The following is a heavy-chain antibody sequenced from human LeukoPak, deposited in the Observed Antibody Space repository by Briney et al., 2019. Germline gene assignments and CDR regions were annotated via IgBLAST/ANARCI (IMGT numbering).Heavy chain of an antibody. CDR1: GYTFTSYA. CDR3: ARELDYGGNSDY. D-gene: IGHD4-23*01. CDR2: INAGNGNT. V-gene: IGHV1-3*01. J-gene: IGHJ4*02. Sequence: ASVKVSCKASGYTFTSYAKHWVRQAPGQRLEWMGWINAGNGNTKYSQKLQGRVTMTTDTSTSTAYMELRSLRSDDTAVYYCARELDYGGNSDYWGQGTLVTVSS.